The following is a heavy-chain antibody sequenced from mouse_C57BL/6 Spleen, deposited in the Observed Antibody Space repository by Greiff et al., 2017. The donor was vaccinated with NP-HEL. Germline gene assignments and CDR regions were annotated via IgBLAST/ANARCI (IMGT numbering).Heavy chain of an antibody. CDR2: IWSDGST. CDR1: GFSLTSYG. J-gene: IGHJ1*03. D-gene: IGHD2-5*01. V-gene: IGHV2-6-1*01. CDR3: ARHTIPRYSNYGYFDV. Sequence: QVQLKESGPGLVAPSQSLSITCTVSGFSLTSYGVHWVRQPPGKGLEWLVVIWSDGSTTYNSALKSRLSISKDNSKSQVFLKMNSLQTDDTAMYYCARHTIPRYSNYGYFDVWGTGTTVTVSS.